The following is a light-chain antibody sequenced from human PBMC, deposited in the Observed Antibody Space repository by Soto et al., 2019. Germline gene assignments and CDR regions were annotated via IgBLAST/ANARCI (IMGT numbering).Light chain of an antibody. CDR1: QSVGTS. J-gene: IGKJ4*01. Sequence: EIVLTQSPATLSMSPGESATLSCRASQSVGTSLAWYQHRPGQPPRLLIYDAFNRATGIPARFRGGGSGTDFTLTISSLEPEDFAVYYCQQRASWPPFTFGGGTKV. V-gene: IGKV3-11*01. CDR3: QQRASWPPFT. CDR2: DAF.